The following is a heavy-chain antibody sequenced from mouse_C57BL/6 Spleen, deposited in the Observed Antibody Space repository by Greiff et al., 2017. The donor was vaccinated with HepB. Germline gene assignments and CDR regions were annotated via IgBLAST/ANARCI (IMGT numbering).Heavy chain of an antibody. J-gene: IGHJ4*01. D-gene: IGHD1-1*01. Sequence: VQRVESGPGLVQPSQSLSITCTVSGFSLTSYGVHWVRQSPGKGLEWLGVIWSGGSTDYNADFIYRLSISKDNSKSQVFFKMNSLQADDTAIYYCSRWGTTVVATLYYAMDYWGQGTSVTVSS. CDR3: SRWGTTVVATLYYAMDY. CDR1: GFSLTSYG. V-gene: IGHV2-2*01. CDR2: IWSGGST.